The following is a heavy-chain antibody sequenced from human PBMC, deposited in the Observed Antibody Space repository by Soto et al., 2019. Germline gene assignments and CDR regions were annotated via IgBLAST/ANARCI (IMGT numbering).Heavy chain of an antibody. Sequence: QVQLQQWGAGLLKPSETLSLTCAVYGGSLSGYYWSWIRQPPGKGLEWIGEINHSGSTNYNPSLKSRVTISVDTSKNQFSLKLSSVTAAETAVYYCARSSPYGGVDYWGQGTLVTVSS. CDR3: ARSSPYGGVDY. V-gene: IGHV4-34*01. CDR2: INHSGST. D-gene: IGHD5-12*01. CDR1: GGSLSGYY. J-gene: IGHJ4*02.